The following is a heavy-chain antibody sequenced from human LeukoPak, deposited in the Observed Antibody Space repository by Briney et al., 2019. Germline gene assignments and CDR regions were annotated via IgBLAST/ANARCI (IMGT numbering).Heavy chain of an antibody. D-gene: IGHD6-25*01. CDR1: GFNFSSYG. CDR2: IWFDGSNK. V-gene: IGHV3-33*01. CDR3: ARDQRLQAFDI. Sequence: PGGSLRLCCAASGFNFSSYGLHWVRQAPGKGLEWVAVIWFDGSNKYYADSVKGRFTISRDNSKNTLYLQMNSLRAEDTALYYCARDQRLQAFDIWGQGTMVTVSS. J-gene: IGHJ3*02.